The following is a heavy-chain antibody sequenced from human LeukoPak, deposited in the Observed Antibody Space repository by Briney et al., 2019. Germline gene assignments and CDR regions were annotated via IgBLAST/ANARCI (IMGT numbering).Heavy chain of an antibody. CDR3: ARGGAVWGSYRYDY. V-gene: IGHV4-59*01. Sequence: PSETLSLTCTVSGGSISSYYWSWIRQPPGKGLEWIGYIYYSGSTNYNPSLKSRVTISVDTSKNQFSLKLSSVTAADTAVYYCARGGAVWGSYRYDYWGQGTLVTVSS. J-gene: IGHJ4*02. CDR1: GGSISSYY. CDR2: IYYSGST. D-gene: IGHD3-16*02.